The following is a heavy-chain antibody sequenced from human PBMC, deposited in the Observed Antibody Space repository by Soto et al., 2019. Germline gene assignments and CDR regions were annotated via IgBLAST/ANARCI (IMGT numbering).Heavy chain of an antibody. V-gene: IGHV4-34*01. CDR2: INHSGST. CDR3: AREKGPQLEPRYNWFDP. Sequence: SETLSLTCAVYGGSFSGYYWSWIRQPPWKGLEWIGEINHSGSTNYNPSLKSRVTISVDTSKNQFSLKLSSVTAADTAVYYCAREKGPQLEPRYNWFDPWGQGTLVTVSS. D-gene: IGHD3-3*01. CDR1: GGSFSGYY. J-gene: IGHJ5*02.